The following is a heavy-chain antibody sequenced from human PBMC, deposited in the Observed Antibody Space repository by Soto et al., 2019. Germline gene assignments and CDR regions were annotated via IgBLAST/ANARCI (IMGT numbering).Heavy chain of an antibody. CDR3: GIPGATGNLDY. CDR2: FDGEDGQT. J-gene: IGHJ4*02. CDR1: GYSFSEMS. Sequence: VASVKVSCKVSGYSFSEMSMHWVRQTPEKGLEWMGSFDGEDGQTMYAQKFQGRVTMTEDTSADTAYMELSSLRSDDTAVYYCGIPGATGNLDYWGQGSRVTVSS. V-gene: IGHV1-24*01. D-gene: IGHD3-10*01.